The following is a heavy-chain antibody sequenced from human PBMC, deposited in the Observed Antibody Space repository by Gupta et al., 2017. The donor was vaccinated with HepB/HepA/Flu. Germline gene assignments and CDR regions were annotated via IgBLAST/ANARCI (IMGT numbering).Heavy chain of an antibody. J-gene: IGHJ4*02. Sequence: QLQLQESGPGLVKPSETLSLTCTVSGGSISSSSYYWGWIRQPPGKGLEWIGSIYYSGSTYYNPSLKSRVTISVDTSKNQFSLKLSSVTAADTAVYYCASLVAAAGRNSIDYWGQGTLVTVSS. V-gene: IGHV4-39*01. D-gene: IGHD6-13*01. CDR3: ASLVAAAGRNSIDY. CDR2: IYYSGST. CDR1: GGSISSSSYY.